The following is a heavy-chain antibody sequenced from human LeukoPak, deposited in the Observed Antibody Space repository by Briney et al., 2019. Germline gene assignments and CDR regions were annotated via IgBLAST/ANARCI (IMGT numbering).Heavy chain of an antibody. CDR2: IFPSGGEI. V-gene: IGHV3-23*01. CDR1: GITFSTFA. D-gene: IGHD2-8*02. Sequence: GGSLRLSCEASGITFSTFAMIWVRQPPGKGLEWVSSIFPSGGEIHYADSVRGRFTISRDNSKSTLSLQMNSLRAEDTATYYCATYRQVLLPFESWGQGTLVTVSS. J-gene: IGHJ4*02. CDR3: ATYRQVLLPFES.